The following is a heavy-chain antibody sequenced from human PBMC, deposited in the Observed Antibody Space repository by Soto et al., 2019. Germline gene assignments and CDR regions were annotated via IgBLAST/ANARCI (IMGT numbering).Heavy chain of an antibody. J-gene: IGHJ5*02. CDR3: ARAFKDFDWENWFDP. D-gene: IGHD3-9*01. Sequence: EVQLVESGGGLVQPGGSLRLSCAASGFTFSAYSMNWVSQAPGKGLEWVSYISTRSSTIYYADSVKGRFTISRDNAKNSLYLQMNSLRAEDTAVYYCARAFKDFDWENWFDPWGQGTLVTVSS. CDR2: ISTRSSTI. CDR1: GFTFSAYS. V-gene: IGHV3-48*01.